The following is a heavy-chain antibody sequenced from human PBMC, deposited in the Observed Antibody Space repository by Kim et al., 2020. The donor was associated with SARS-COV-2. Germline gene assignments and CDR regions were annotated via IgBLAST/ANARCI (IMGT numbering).Heavy chain of an antibody. D-gene: IGHD1-1*01. Sequence: GGSLRLSCAASGFTFSSYDMHWVRQATGKGLEWVSAIGTAGDTYYPGSVKGRFTISSENAKNSLYLQMNSLRAGDTAVDYCARARGTTGTGEYYFDFWGQGTMVTVSS. V-gene: IGHV3-13*01. CDR1: GFTFSSYD. CDR2: IGTAGDT. J-gene: IGHJ4*02. CDR3: ARARGTTGTGEYYFDF.